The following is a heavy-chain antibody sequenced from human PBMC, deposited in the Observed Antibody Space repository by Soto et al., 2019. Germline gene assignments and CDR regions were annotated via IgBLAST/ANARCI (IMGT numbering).Heavy chain of an antibody. D-gene: IGHD2-21*02. CDR1: GFTLSMYS. J-gene: IGHJ6*02. CDR3: ARDQLILPAHDFFYGSDV. V-gene: IGHV3-7*03. CDR2: IPQEGSDG. Sequence: GWSLRLSCEVSGFTLSMYSMTLGRQAPGKGLEWVAKIPQEGSDGHYVDSVKGRFTISRDNAKNSVYLQMNSLRAEDTAVYYCARDQLILPAHDFFYGSDVWGRGAKVTSP.